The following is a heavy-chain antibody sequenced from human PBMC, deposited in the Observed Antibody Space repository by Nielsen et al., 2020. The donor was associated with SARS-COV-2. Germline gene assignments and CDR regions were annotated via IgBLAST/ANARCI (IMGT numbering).Heavy chain of an antibody. CDR3: ARSRSGSYASPFDY. CDR1: GFTFSSYA. D-gene: IGHD1-26*01. J-gene: IGHJ4*02. CDR2: ISGSGGST. Sequence: GESLKISCAASGFTFSSYAMSWVRQAPGKGLEWVSAISGSGGSTYYADSVKGRFTISRDNSKNTLYLQMNSLRAEDTAVYYCARSRSGSYASPFDYWGQGTLVTVSS. V-gene: IGHV3-23*01.